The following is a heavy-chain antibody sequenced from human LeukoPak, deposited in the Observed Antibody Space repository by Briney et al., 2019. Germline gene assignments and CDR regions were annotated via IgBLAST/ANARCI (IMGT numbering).Heavy chain of an antibody. CDR1: GFTLEDYG. D-gene: IGHD3-22*01. CDR3: ARSSTHYDEDFDY. V-gene: IGHV3-20*04. Sequence: GGSLRLSCVASGFTLEDYGMSWVRQGPGKGLEWVSGINWNGGSTGYADSVKGRFTISRDNAKNSLYLQMNSLRADDTALYYCARSSTHYDEDFDYWGQGTLVTVSS. J-gene: IGHJ4*02. CDR2: INWNGGST.